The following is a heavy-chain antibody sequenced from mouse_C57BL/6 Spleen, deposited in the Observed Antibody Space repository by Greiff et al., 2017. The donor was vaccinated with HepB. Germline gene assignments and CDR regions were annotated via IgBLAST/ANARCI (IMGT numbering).Heavy chain of an antibody. Sequence: DVMLVESGGGLVQPGGSLSLSCAASGFTFTDYYMSWVRQPPGKALEWLGFIRNKANGYTTEYSASVKGRFTISRDNSQSILYLQMNALGAEDSATYYCVKGSRTDYWSQGTTLTVSS. CDR2: IRNKANGYTT. CDR1: GFTFTDYY. V-gene: IGHV7-3*01. CDR3: VKGSRTDY. J-gene: IGHJ2*01. D-gene: IGHD1-1*01.